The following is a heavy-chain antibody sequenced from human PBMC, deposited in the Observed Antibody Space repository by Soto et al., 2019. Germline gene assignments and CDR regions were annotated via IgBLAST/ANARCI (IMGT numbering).Heavy chain of an antibody. D-gene: IGHD4-17*01. V-gene: IGHV3-7*03. CDR2: IKQDGSEK. CDR3: ARGPSSARVTTKY. J-gene: IGHJ4*02. CDR1: GFTFSSYW. Sequence: GGSLRLSCAASGFTFSSYWMSWVRQAPGKGLEWVANIKQDGSEKYYVDSVKGRFTISRDNAKNSLYLQMSSLRAEDTAVYYCARGPSSARVTTKYWGQGTLVTVSS.